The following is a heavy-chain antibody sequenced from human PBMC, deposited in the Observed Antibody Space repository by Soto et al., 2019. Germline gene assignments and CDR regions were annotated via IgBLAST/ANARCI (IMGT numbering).Heavy chain of an antibody. V-gene: IGHV4-34*01. J-gene: IGHJ4*02. Sequence: SETLSLTCTVSGGSISSYYRSWIRQPPGTGLEWIGEINHSGSTNYNPSLKSRVTISVDTSKNQFSLKLTSVTAADTAVYYCARDKITGLFDYWGRGALVTVSS. CDR3: ARDKITGLFDY. CDR2: INHSGST. D-gene: IGHD2-8*02. CDR1: GGSISSYY.